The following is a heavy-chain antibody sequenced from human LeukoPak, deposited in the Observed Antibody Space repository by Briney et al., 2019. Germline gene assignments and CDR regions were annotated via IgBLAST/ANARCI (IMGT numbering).Heavy chain of an antibody. D-gene: IGHD3-22*01. J-gene: IGHJ4*02. CDR3: ARDSNPYYYDSSGYYYFDY. CDR1: GFTFSSHW. Sequence: AGGSLRLSCAASGFTFSSHWMHWVRQAPGKGLVWVSRIHSDGSATNYAESVKGRFTISRDNDKKTLYLQMNSLRAEDTAVYYCARDSNPYYYDSSGYYYFDYWGQGTLVTVSS. V-gene: IGHV3-74*01. CDR2: IHSDGSAT.